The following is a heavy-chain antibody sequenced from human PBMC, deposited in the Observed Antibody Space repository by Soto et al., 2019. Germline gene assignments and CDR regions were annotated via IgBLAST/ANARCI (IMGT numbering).Heavy chain of an antibody. CDR1: GFTFSSYG. V-gene: IGHV3-30*03. CDR2: ISYDGSNK. D-gene: IGHD3-10*02. J-gene: IGHJ5*02. CDR3: ARELRCDLCCWFEP. Sequence: GGSLRLSCAASGFTFSSYGMHWVRQAPGKGLEWVAVISYDGSNKYYADSVKGRFTISRDNSKNTLYLQMNSLRAEDTAVYYCARELRCDLCCWFEPWGQGTLVTVSS.